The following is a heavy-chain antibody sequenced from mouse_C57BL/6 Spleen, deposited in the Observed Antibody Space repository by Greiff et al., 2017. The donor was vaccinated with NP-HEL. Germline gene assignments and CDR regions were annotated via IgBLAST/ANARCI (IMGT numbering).Heavy chain of an antibody. CDR1: GFTFSDYG. Sequence: EVKLVESGGGLVKPGGSLKLSCAASGFTFSDYGMHWVRQAPEKGLEWVAYISSGSSTIYYADTVKGRFTISRDNAKNTLFRQMTSLRSEDTAMYYCARGSDGYYVYAMDYWGQGTSVTVSS. V-gene: IGHV5-17*01. CDR2: ISSGSSTI. CDR3: ARGSDGYYVYAMDY. J-gene: IGHJ4*01. D-gene: IGHD2-3*01.